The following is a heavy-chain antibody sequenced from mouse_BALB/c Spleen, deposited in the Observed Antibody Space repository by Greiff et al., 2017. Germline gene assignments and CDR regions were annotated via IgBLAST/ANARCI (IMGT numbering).Heavy chain of an antibody. J-gene: IGHJ1*01. Sequence: VQRVESGPGLVAPSQSLSITCTVSGFSLTSYGVHWVRQPPGKGLEWLGVIWAGGSTNYNSALMSRLSISKDNSKSQVFLKMNSLQTDDTAMYYCARYYDYDWYFDVWGAGTTVTVSS. V-gene: IGHV2-9*02. D-gene: IGHD2-4*01. CDR2: IWAGGST. CDR1: GFSLTSYG. CDR3: ARYYDYDWYFDV.